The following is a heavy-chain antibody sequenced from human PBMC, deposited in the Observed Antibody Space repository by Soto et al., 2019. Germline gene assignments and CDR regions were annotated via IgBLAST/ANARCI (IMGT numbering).Heavy chain of an antibody. CDR2: IRPAGNQR. CDR3: ARVEYNSNYDVLDM. CDR1: GFRLSAYW. Sequence: EVQLVESGGGSVQPGESLRLSCEASGFRLSAYWVDWVRQAPGKGLEGVGNIRPAGNQRYYVDTMKGRYTISRDNAKNSVYLQMDSLGVEDRAVYYCARVEYNSNYDVLDMWGRGTGVTVSA. V-gene: IGHV3-7*01. J-gene: IGHJ3*02. D-gene: IGHD4-4*01.